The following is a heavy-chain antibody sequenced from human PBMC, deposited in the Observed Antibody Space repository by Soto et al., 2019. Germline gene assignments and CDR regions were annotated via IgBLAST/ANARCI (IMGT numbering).Heavy chain of an antibody. D-gene: IGHD6-6*01. CDR3: ARTYSSSLYYFDY. J-gene: IGHJ4*02. CDR1: GFTFSSYS. CDR2: ISSSSSYI. Sequence: EVQLVESGGGLVKPGGSLRLSCAASGFTFSSYSMNWVRQAPGKGLEWVSSISSSSSYIYYADSVKGRFTISRDNAKNSLYLQMYSLRAEDTAVYYCARTYSSSLYYFDYWGQGTLVTVSS. V-gene: IGHV3-21*01.